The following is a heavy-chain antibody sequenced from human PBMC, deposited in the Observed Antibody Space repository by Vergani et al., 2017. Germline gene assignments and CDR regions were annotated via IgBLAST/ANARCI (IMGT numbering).Heavy chain of an antibody. CDR1: GGSLSGYF. J-gene: IGHJ4*02. V-gene: IGHV4-34*02. CDR2: ITAIGSA. D-gene: IGHD3-10*01. Sequence: QVHLQQRGAGVLKPSETLSLTCGVIGGSLSGYFWSWIRQSAGRGLEWIGEITAIGSAKYSPSATSRVTISVDTSRGEFTLTVTSVTAADTGLYFCASRRPRLNLGSKANAGTFESWGQGTLVTVSS. CDR3: ASRRPRLNLGSKANAGTFES.